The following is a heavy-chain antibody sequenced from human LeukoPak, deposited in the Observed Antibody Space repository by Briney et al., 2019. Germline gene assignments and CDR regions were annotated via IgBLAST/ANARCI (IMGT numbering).Heavy chain of an antibody. D-gene: IGHD2-2*01. CDR2: IYAGGRT. CDR1: GFTFSSYG. J-gene: IGHJ4*02. V-gene: IGHV3-53*04. Sequence: GGSLRLSCAASGFTFSSYGMSWVRQAPGRGLEWVSVIYAGGRTYHADSVKGRFTISRHNSNNTLYLQMDSLRPEDTAVYYCARVIYQLVFDYWGQGTLVSVSS. CDR3: ARVIYQLVFDY.